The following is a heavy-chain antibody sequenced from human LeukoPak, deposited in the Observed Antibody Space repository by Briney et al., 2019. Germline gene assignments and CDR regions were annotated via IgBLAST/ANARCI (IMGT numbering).Heavy chain of an antibody. CDR1: GFRFSSYA. D-gene: IGHD3-3*01. Sequence: GSLRLSCAASGFRFSSYAMSWVRQAPGKGLAWIGSIYYSGSTYYNPSLKSRVTISVDTSENQFSLKLSSVTVADTAVYYCAPLWSGYYTNSRRGLSPHFDSWGQGTLVTVSS. CDR3: APLWSGYYTNSRRGLSPHFDS. CDR2: IYYSGST. V-gene: IGHV4-39*01. J-gene: IGHJ4*02.